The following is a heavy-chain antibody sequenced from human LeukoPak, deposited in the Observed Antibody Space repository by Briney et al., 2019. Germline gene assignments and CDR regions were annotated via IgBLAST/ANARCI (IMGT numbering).Heavy chain of an antibody. Sequence: PGESLRPSCGASGLSFSSCAMTWVRQAPGKGLEWVSGITGGGSDTYHADSVKGRFTSSRDNSKNTLYLQMNSLRAEDTALYYCAKGSASSRPYYFDYWGHGILVTVSS. CDR2: ITGGGSDT. V-gene: IGHV3-23*01. J-gene: IGHJ4*01. D-gene: IGHD6-13*01. CDR1: GLSFSSCA. CDR3: AKGSASSRPYYFDY.